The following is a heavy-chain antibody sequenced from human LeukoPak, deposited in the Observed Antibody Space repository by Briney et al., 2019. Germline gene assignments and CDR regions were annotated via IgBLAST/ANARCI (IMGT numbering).Heavy chain of an antibody. V-gene: IGHV5-51*01. J-gene: IGHJ4*02. CDR3: ATLPHTEFHY. CDR1: GYTFTSYW. Sequence: GEPLKISCKGSGYTFTSYWIGWVRQMPGKGLEWMGIIHPGDSDTRYSPSFQGQVTISADKSISTSYLQWSSLEASDTAMYYCATLPHTEFHYWGQGTLVTVSS. D-gene: IGHD2-8*02. CDR2: IHPGDSDT.